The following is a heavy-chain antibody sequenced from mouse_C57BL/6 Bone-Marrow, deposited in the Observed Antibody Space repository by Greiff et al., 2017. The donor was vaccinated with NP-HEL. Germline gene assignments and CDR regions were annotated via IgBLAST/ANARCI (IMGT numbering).Heavy chain of an antibody. Sequence: QVQLQQPGAELVRPGTSVKLSCKASGYTFTSYWMHWVKQRPGQGLEWIGVIDPSDSYTNYNQKFKGKATLTVDTSSSTAYMQLSSLTSEDSAVYYCVGIYYGSSYGYFDVWGTGTTVTVSS. J-gene: IGHJ1*03. V-gene: IGHV1-59*01. D-gene: IGHD1-1*01. CDR1: GYTFTSYW. CDR2: IDPSDSYT. CDR3: VGIYYGSSYGYFDV.